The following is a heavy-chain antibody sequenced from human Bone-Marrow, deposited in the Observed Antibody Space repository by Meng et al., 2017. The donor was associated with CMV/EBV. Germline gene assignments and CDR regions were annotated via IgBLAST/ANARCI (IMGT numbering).Heavy chain of an antibody. D-gene: IGHD2-2*01. J-gene: IGHJ4*02. CDR1: GGSISSYY. CDR2: IYYSGST. V-gene: IGHV4-59*01. Sequence: SETLSLTCTVSGGSISSYYWSWIRQPPGKGLEWIGYIYYSGSTNYNPSLKSRVTISVDTSKNQFSLKLSSVTAADTAVYYCARTPRGYCSSTSCFYYFDYWGQGHLVTVSS. CDR3: ARTPRGYCSSTSCFYYFDY.